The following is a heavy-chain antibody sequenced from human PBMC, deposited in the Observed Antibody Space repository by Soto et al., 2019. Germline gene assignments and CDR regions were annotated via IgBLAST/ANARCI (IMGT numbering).Heavy chain of an antibody. CDR2: ITGTSANT. CDR1: RFTFSNFA. Sequence: EVQLLESGGGLVQPGGSLRLSCAASRFTFSNFAMSWVRQAPGKGLEWVSTITGTSANTYYTDSVKGRFAISRDNSQNTLYLQRNSLTTEDTAVYYFAKGGATYGLLTHDYWGQGTLVTVSS. V-gene: IGHV3-23*01. CDR3: AKGGATYGLLTHDY. J-gene: IGHJ4*02. D-gene: IGHD3-9*01.